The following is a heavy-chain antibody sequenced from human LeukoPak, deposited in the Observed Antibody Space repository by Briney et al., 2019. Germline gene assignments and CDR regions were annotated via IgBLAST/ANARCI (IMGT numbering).Heavy chain of an antibody. D-gene: IGHD3-10*01. V-gene: IGHV4-61*02. CDR1: GGFISSGSYY. CDR2: IYTSGST. Sequence: SETLSLTCTVSGGFISSGSYYWSWIRQPAGKGLEWIGRIYTSGSTNYNPSLKSRVTISVDTSKNQFSLKLSSVTAADTAVYYCARDLHYYGSGNWFDPWGQGTLVTVSS. J-gene: IGHJ5*02. CDR3: ARDLHYYGSGNWFDP.